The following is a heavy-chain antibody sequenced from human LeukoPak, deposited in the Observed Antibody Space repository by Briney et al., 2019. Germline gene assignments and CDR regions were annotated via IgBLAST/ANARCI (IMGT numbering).Heavy chain of an antibody. CDR1: GGSFSGYY. V-gene: IGHV4-59*01. J-gene: IGHJ3*02. D-gene: IGHD2-2*01. CDR3: ARVYCSSTSCYLEDAFDI. CDR2: IYYSGST. Sequence: SETLSLTRAVYGGSFSGYYWSWIRQPPGKGLEWIGYIYYSGSTNYNPSLKSRVTISVDTSKNQFSLKLSSVAAADTAVYYCARVYCSSTSCYLEDAFDIRGQGTMVTVSS.